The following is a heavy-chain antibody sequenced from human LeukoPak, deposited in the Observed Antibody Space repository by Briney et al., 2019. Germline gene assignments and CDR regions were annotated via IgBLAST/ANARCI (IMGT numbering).Heavy chain of an antibody. CDR3: ARDRGDPTIY. CDR2: INQDRSEK. J-gene: IGHJ4*02. CDR1: GLTFSSYW. Sequence: GGSLRLSCAASGLTFSSYWMSWVRQAPGKGLEWVANINQDRSEKYYVDSVKGRFTISRDNAKNSLYLQMSSLRAEDTAVYYCARDRGDPTIYWGQGTLVTVSS. V-gene: IGHV3-7*01. D-gene: IGHD2-21*01.